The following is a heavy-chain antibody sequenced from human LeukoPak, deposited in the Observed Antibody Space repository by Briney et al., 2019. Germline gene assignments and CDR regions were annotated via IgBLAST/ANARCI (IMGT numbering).Heavy chain of an antibody. J-gene: IGHJ6*02. CDR1: GFTFDDYT. D-gene: IGHD5-12*01. CDR3: AKDIGYPYYYGMDV. CDR2: ISWDGGST. Sequence: GGSLRLSCAASGFTFDDYTMHWVRQAPGKGLEWVSLISWDGGSTYYADSVKGRFTISRDNSKNSVYLQMNSLRTEDTALYYCAKDIGYPYYYGMDVWGQGTTVTVSS. V-gene: IGHV3-43*01.